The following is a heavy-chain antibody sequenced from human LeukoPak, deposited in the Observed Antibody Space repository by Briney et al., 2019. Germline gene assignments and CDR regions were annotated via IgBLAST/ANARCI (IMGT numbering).Heavy chain of an antibody. Sequence: SETLSLTCTVSGGSISSYYWSWTRQPAGKGLEWIGRIYTSGSTNYNPSLKSRVTMSVDTSKNQFSLKLNSVTAADTAVYYCARRRSGYDWNFDYWGQGTLVAVSS. CDR3: ARRRSGYDWNFDY. CDR2: IYTSGST. D-gene: IGHD5-12*01. CDR1: GGSISSYY. J-gene: IGHJ4*02. V-gene: IGHV4-4*07.